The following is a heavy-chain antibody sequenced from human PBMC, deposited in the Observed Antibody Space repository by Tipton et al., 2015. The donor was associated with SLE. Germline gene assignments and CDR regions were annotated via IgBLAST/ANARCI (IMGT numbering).Heavy chain of an antibody. J-gene: IGHJ5*02. CDR3: YYYDSSGYANWFDP. CDR2: FYYSGST. CDR1: GGSISSSSYY. Sequence: TLSLTCTVSGGSISSSSYYWGRIRQPPGKGLEGNGGFYYSGSTYHNPSLKSRVTISIDTSKNQFSLKLSSVTAADTAVYYCYYYDSSGYANWFDPWGQGTLVTVSS. V-gene: IGHV4-39*07. D-gene: IGHD3-22*01.